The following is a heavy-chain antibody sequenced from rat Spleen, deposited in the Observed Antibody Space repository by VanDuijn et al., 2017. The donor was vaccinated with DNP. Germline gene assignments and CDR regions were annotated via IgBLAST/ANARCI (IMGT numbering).Heavy chain of an antibody. Sequence: EVQLVESGGGLVQPGRSLKLSCAASGFTFSNYDMAWVRQAPTKGLEWVASISYDGRTTFYRDSVQGRFTISRDNGKSTLYLQMDSLRSEDTATYFCVRLDNFQWFGNWGQGTLVTVSS. CDR2: ISYDGRTT. D-gene: IGHD1-10*01. CDR3: VRLDNFQWFGN. V-gene: IGHV5-7*01. CDR1: GFTFSNYD. J-gene: IGHJ3*01.